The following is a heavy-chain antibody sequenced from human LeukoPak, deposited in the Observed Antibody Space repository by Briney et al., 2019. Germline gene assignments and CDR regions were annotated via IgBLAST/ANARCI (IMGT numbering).Heavy chain of an antibody. CDR1: GFTFSSYW. CDR2: IKQDGSEK. J-gene: IGHJ4*02. CDR3: ARPKGRIAVAGFDY. V-gene: IGHV3-7*03. D-gene: IGHD6-19*01. Sequence: VGSLRLSCAASGFTFSSYWMSWVRQAPGKGKEWVANIKQDGSEKYYVDSVKGRFTISRDNAKNSLYLQMNSLRAEDTAVYYCARPKGRIAVAGFDYWGQGTLVTVSS.